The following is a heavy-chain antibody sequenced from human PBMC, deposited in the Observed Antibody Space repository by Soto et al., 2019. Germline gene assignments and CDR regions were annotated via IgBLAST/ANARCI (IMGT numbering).Heavy chain of an antibody. V-gene: IGHV3-48*02. CDR2: ISRSHSAI. J-gene: IGHJ5*02. CDR3: STEGPNGYIPDGIEP. D-gene: IGHD5-18*01. CDR1: GFSLSNSG. Sequence: PGGSMRLSCLASGFSLSNSGMFWVRQAPGKGLEWISYISRSHSAIYYADSVKGRFTMSRDNSKNSIFMQMNSQTNKDRAVNYRSTEGPNGYIPDGIEPWGQGAPVTVSS.